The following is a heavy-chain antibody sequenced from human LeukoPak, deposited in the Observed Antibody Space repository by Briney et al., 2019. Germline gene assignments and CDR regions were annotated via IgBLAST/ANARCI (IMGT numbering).Heavy chain of an antibody. CDR3: AKGQPYCGGDCYIDY. CDR1: GFTFSSYS. CDR2: ISSSSSYI. Sequence: GGCLRLSCAASGFTFSSYSMNWVRQAPGKGLEWVSSISSSSSYIYYADSVKGRFTISRDNSKNTLYLQMNSLRAEDTAVYYCAKGQPYCGGDCYIDYWGQGTLVTVSS. J-gene: IGHJ4*02. V-gene: IGHV3-21*04. D-gene: IGHD2-21*01.